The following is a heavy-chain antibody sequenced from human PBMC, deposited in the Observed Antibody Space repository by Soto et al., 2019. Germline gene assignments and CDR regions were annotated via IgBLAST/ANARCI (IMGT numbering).Heavy chain of an antibody. V-gene: IGHV1-24*01. D-gene: IGHD2-2*01. CDR3: ATVVLVPAATYNWFDP. CDR2: FDPEDGET. CDR1: GYTLTELS. J-gene: IGHJ5*02. Sequence: QVQLVQSGAEVKKPGASVKVSCKVSGYTLTELSMHWVRQAPGKGLEWMGGFDPEDGETIYAQKFQGRVTMTEDTXTXXAYMELSSLRSEDTAVYYCATVVLVPAATYNWFDPWGQGTLVTVSS.